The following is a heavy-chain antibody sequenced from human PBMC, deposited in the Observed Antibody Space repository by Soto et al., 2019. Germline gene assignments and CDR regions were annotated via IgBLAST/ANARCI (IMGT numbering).Heavy chain of an antibody. CDR1: GGTFSNFV. V-gene: IGHV1-69*13. J-gene: IGHJ4*02. CDR2: NIPIFGTA. Sequence: ASVKVSCKASGGTFSNFVISWVRQAPGQGLEWMGGNIPIFGTANYAQKFQGRVTIIADESTGTTYMELTSLRSEDTAVYYCARDTILVGETTYENYFDYWGQGTLVTVSS. D-gene: IGHD2-21*01. CDR3: ARDTILVGETTYENYFDY.